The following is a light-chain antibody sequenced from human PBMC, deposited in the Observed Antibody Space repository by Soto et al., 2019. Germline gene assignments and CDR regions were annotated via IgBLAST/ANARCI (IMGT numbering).Light chain of an antibody. CDR1: MRDVGAYNL. Sequence: QSALTQPASVSGSPGQSITLSCAETMRDVGAYNLVSWYKQHPGRAPQLIIYEVRNRPSGISFRFSGSKSGNTASLTISGLQAEDEADYYCSSYTSKSSLIFGGGTKLTVL. J-gene: IGLJ2*01. CDR2: EVR. CDR3: SSYTSKSSLI. V-gene: IGLV2-14*01.